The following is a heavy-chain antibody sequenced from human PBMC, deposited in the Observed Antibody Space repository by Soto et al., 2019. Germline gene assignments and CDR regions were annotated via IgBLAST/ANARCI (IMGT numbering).Heavy chain of an antibody. V-gene: IGHV1-18*04. Sequence: QEQLVQSGGEVKKPGASVRVSCKASGYTFTKYGITWVRQAPGRGLEWMGWVGVYNGKTNYARNLQGRVTKTADASGSTAYMEMRSLKSDDTAVNYCSRARYCTSPSCYNHYYDGIDIWGQGTTVSVSS. CDR3: SRARYCTSPSCYNHYYDGIDI. D-gene: IGHD2-2*02. CDR1: GYTFTKYG. J-gene: IGHJ6*02. CDR2: VGVYNGKT.